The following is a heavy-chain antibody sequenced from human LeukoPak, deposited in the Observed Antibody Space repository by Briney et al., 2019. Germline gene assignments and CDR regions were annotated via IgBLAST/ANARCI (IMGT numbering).Heavy chain of an antibody. CDR3: ARNQGYYDFWSGSSYYYYGMDV. V-gene: IGHV4-59*01. CDR2: IYYSGST. D-gene: IGHD3-3*01. Sequence: SETLSLTCTVSGGSISSYYWSWIRQPPGKGLEWIGYIYYSGSTNYNPSLKSRVTISVDTSKNQFSLRLSSVTAADTAVYYCARNQGYYDFWSGSSYYYYGMDVWGQGTTVTVSS. CDR1: GGSISSYY. J-gene: IGHJ6*02.